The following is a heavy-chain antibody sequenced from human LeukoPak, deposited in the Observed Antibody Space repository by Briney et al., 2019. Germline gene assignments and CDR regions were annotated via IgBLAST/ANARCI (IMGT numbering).Heavy chain of an antibody. V-gene: IGHV4-59*08. CDR1: GGSISSYY. CDR2: IYYSGST. CDR3: ARHAFGFDY. D-gene: IGHD3-16*01. Sequence: KPSETLSLTCTVSGGSISSYYWRWIRQPPGKGLEWIGYIYYSGSTNYNPSLKSRVTISVDTSKNQFSLKLSSVTAADTAVYYCARHAFGFDYWGQGTLVTVSS. J-gene: IGHJ4*02.